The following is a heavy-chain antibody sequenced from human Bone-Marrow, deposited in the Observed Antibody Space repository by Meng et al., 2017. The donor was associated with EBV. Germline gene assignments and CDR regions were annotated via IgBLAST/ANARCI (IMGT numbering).Heavy chain of an antibody. V-gene: IGHV3-74*01. CDR1: ACTPGDSW. CDR2: ISSDGSST. D-gene: IGHD3-10*01. Sequence: VGVLVQSGWSLGLACAVFACTPGDSWMHWVGQGPGRGLFGVSRISSDGSSTNYEDSVKGRFTISRDNAKNTLYIQMNSLRAEDTATYYCARDVGSGSHWPLDYWGQGTLVTVSS. J-gene: IGHJ4*02. CDR3: ARDVGSGSHWPLDY.